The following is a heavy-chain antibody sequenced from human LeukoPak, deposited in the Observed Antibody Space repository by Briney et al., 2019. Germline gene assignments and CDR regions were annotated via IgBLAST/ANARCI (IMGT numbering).Heavy chain of an antibody. J-gene: IGHJ4*02. CDR3: ARGAARMVEVSTIISFEY. Sequence: LVASVKVSCKASGYTFTGYYMHWVRQAPGQGLEWMGWINPNSGGTNYAQKFQGRVTMTRDTSISTAYMELSRLRSDDTAVYYCARGAARMVEVSTIISFEYWGQGTLVTVSS. CDR1: GYTFTGYY. V-gene: IGHV1-2*03. D-gene: IGHD5-24*01. CDR2: INPNSGGT.